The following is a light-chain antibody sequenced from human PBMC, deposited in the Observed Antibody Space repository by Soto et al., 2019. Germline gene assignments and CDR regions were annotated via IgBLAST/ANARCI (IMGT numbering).Light chain of an antibody. J-gene: IGKJ1*01. CDR1: QSISSW. V-gene: IGKV1-5*01. Sequence: DIQMTQSPSTLSASVGDRVTITCRASQSISSWLAWYQQKQGKAPKLLIYDASSLESGVPSRFSGSGSGTEFTLTISSLQPDDFATYYCQQYNSYRGTFGQGTKVEIK. CDR2: DAS. CDR3: QQYNSYRGT.